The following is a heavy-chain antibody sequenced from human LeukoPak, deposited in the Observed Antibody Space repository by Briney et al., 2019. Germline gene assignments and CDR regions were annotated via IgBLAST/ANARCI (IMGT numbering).Heavy chain of an antibody. V-gene: IGHV3-7*03. Sequence: PGGSLRLSCAASGFTFSSYWMTWVRQAPGKGLEWVANIKQDGSERNYVDSVKGRFTISRDNAKNSLYLQMNTLRGEDTAVYYCATGAGCGYWGQGTLVTVSS. CDR2: IKQDGSER. J-gene: IGHJ4*02. CDR3: ATGAGCGY. D-gene: IGHD6-19*01. CDR1: GFTFSSYW.